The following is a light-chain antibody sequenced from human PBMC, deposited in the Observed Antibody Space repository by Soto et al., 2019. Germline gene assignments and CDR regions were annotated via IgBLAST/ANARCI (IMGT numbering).Light chain of an antibody. CDR2: KAS. CDR3: HQYQTYSQ. CDR1: QSINTW. J-gene: IGKJ1*01. Sequence: DIQMTQSPSTLSASVGDRVTITCRASQSINTWLAWYQLKPGRAPKLLIYKASTLESGVSSRFSGSGSGTEFTLTISSLQPDDFANYYCHQYQTYSQFGQGTKVEIK. V-gene: IGKV1-5*03.